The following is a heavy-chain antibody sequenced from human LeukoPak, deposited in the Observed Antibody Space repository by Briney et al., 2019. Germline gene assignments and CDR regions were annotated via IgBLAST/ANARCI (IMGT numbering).Heavy chain of an antibody. J-gene: IGHJ6*02. CDR1: GGSISSSSYY. D-gene: IGHD3-16*02. CDR3: ARDLITFGGVIVYYYYGMDV. CDR2: IYYSGGT. V-gene: IGHV4-39*02. Sequence: SETLSLTCTVSGGSISSSSYYWGWIRQPPGKGLEWIGSIYYSGGTYYNPSLKSRVTISVDTSKNQFSLKLSSVTAADTAVYYCARDLITFGGVIVYYYYGMDVWGQGTTVTISS.